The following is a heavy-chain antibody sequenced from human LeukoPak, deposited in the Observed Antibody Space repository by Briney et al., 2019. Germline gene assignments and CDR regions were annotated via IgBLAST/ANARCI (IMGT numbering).Heavy chain of an antibody. CDR1: GGSFSGYY. V-gene: IGHV4-34*01. CDR2: INHSGST. D-gene: IGHD6-19*01. CDR3: TRGPRQSGYSSGWYYYYYGVDV. J-gene: IGHJ6*02. Sequence: SETLSLTCAVYGGSFSGYYWSWIRQPPGKGLEWIGEINHSGSTNYNPSLKSRVTISVDTSKNRFSLKLSSVTAADTAVYYCTRGPRQSGYSSGWYYYYYGVDVWGQGTTVAVSS.